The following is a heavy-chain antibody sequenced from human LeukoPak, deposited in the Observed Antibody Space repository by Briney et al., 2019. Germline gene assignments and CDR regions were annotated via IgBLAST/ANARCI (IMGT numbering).Heavy chain of an antibody. D-gene: IGHD2-2*01. V-gene: IGHV3-7*03. Sequence: HPGGSLRLSCAASGFTFSAHWMSWVRQAPGKGLEWVANIKEDGSEEYYVDSVKGRFTISRDNSKNTLYLQMNSLRAEDTAVYYCAKRRSAAADYSLDYWGQGTLVTVSS. CDR3: AKRRSAAADYSLDY. CDR1: GFTFSAHW. J-gene: IGHJ4*02. CDR2: IKEDGSEE.